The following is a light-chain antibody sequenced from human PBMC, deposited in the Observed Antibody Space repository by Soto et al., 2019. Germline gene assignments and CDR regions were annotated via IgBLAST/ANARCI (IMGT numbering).Light chain of an antibody. Sequence: VMTQSPATLSVSPGERATLSFSASQGIGSTLACYQQKPGQAPRLLIYGASSRAIGIPDRFSGSVSGSDFILTINRLEPEDFAVYYCQQYGSSHTFGQGTRLEIK. CDR2: GAS. V-gene: IGKV3-20*01. CDR3: QQYGSSHT. J-gene: IGKJ5*01. CDR1: QGIGST.